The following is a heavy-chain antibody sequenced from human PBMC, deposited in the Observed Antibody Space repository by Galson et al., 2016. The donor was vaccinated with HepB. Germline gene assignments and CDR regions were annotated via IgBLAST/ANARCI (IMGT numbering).Heavy chain of an antibody. D-gene: IGHD4-11*01. V-gene: IGHV1-18*04. Sequence: SVKVSCKASGGSFSSYAITWVRQAPGQGLEWMGWISANSGNTIYAQKFQDRVTMTRDTSASTVYMDLRSLRSDDTAVYYCARDVQFRFDYWSQGTLVTVSS. CDR3: ARDVQFRFDY. CDR2: ISANSGNT. J-gene: IGHJ4*02. CDR1: GGSFSSYA.